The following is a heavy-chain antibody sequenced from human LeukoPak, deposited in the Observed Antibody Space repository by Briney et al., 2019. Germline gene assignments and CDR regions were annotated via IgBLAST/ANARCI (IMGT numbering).Heavy chain of an antibody. CDR1: GFTFSSYS. Sequence: GGSLRLSCAASGFTFSSYSMNWVRQAPGKGLEWVSSISSSSSYIYYADSVKGRFTISRDNAKNSLYLQMNSLRAEDMAVYYCARVGRNWFDPWGQGTLVTVSS. J-gene: IGHJ5*02. D-gene: IGHD1-1*01. CDR2: ISSSSSYI. CDR3: ARVGRNWFDP. V-gene: IGHV3-21*04.